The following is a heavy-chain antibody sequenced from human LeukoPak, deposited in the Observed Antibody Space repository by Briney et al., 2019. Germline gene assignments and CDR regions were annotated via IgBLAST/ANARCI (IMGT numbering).Heavy chain of an antibody. CDR1: GYTFTGYY. J-gene: IGHJ6*02. D-gene: IGHD4-23*01. Sequence: GASVKVSCKASGYTFTGYYMHWVRQAPGQGLEWMGWINPNSGGTNYAQKFQGRVTMTRDTSISTAYMELSRLRSDDTAVYYCARLRTVVTRRASADYYGMDVWGQGTTVTVSS. V-gene: IGHV1-2*02. CDR2: INPNSGGT. CDR3: ARLRTVVTRRASADYYGMDV.